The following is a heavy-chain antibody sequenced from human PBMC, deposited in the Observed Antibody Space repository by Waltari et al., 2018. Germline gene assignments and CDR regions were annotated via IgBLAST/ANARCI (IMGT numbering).Heavy chain of an antibody. J-gene: IGHJ4*02. Sequence: EVQLLASGGGLVQPGGSLRLSCAASGFTFSSYAMRGVRQAPGKGREWVSVIYSGGSSTYYADSVKGRFTISRDNSKNTLYLQMNSLRAEDTAVYYCAKGRELLSYFDYWGQGTLVTVSS. V-gene: IGHV3-23*03. D-gene: IGHD1-26*01. CDR3: AKGRELLSYFDY. CDR2: IYSGGSST. CDR1: GFTFSSYA.